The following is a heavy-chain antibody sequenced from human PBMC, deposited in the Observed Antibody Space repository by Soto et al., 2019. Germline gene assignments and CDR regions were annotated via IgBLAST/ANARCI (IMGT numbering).Heavy chain of an antibody. J-gene: IGHJ6*02. CDR2: IYYSGST. D-gene: IGHD3-3*01. Sequence: LSLTCTVSGGSISSGGYYWSWIRQHPGKGLEWIGYIYYSGSTYYNPSLKSRVTISVDASKNQFSLKLSSVTAADTAVYYCARGPSITIFGVDEPNYYYYGMEVWGQGTTVTVS. CDR1: GGSISSGGYY. CDR3: ARGPSITIFGVDEPNYYYYGMEV. V-gene: IGHV4-31*03.